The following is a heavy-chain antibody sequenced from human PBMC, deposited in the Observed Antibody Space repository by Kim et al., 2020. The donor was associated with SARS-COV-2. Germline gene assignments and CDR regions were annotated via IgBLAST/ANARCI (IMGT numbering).Heavy chain of an antibody. Sequence: ASVKVSCKASGYTFTSYGISWVRQAPGQGLEWMGWISAYNGNTNYAQKLQGRVTMTTDTSTSTAYMELRSLRSDDPAVYYCARDSGYSSSWYDPSLYYYYYGMDVWGQGTTVTVSS. D-gene: IGHD6-13*01. CDR1: GYTFTSYG. CDR2: ISAYNGNT. V-gene: IGHV1-18*04. J-gene: IGHJ6*02. CDR3: ARDSGYSSSWYDPSLYYYYYGMDV.